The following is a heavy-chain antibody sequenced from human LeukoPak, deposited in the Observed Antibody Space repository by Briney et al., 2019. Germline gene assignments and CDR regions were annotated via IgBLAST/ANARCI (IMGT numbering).Heavy chain of an antibody. CDR3: VRDQRGSHFDY. D-gene: IGHD1-26*01. CDR2: IHPNNGGT. Sequence: ASVKVSCKASGYTFTGFYMHWVRQAPGQGLEWMGWIHPNNGGTNSAQKFQGRVTMTRDTSINTAYMEVSRLRSDDTAVYYCVRDQRGSHFDYWGQGTLVTVSS. V-gene: IGHV1-2*02. J-gene: IGHJ4*02. CDR1: GYTFTGFY.